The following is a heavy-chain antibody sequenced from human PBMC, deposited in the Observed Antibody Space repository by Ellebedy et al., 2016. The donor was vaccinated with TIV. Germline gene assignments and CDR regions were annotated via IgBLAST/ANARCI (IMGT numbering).Heavy chain of an antibody. CDR2: LYHSGST. CDR3: PRQVPALYCAIGEGEYYFDY. CDR1: GGSISSSNW. V-gene: IGHV4-4*02. D-gene: IGHD2-21*01. J-gene: IGHJ4*02. Sequence: MPSETLSLTCAVSGGSISSSNWWSWVRQPPGKGLEWIGELYHSGSTNYNPSLKSRVTISVDKSKNQFSLKLSSVTAADTAVYYCPRQVPALYCAIGEGEYYFDYWGQGTLVTVSS.